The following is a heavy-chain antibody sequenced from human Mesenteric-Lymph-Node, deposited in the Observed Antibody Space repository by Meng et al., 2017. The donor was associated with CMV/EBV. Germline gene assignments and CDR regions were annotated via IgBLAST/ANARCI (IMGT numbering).Heavy chain of an antibody. V-gene: IGHV4-39*01. CDR3: VATILTGYYYFDS. J-gene: IGHJ4*02. CDR1: GGSISSSSYY. D-gene: IGHD3-9*01. CDR2: IYYSGLT. Sequence: SGGSISSSSYYWGWVRQPPGKGLEWIASIYYSGLTYYNPSLKSRVNISADTSKNQFSLRVNSVTAADTAVYYCVATILTGYYYFDSWGQGTLVTVSS.